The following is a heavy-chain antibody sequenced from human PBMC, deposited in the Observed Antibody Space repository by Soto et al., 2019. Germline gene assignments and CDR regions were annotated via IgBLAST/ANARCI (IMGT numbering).Heavy chain of an antibody. CDR1: GASISSGDYY. Sequence: QVQLQESGPGLVKPSQTLSLTCTVSGASISSGDYYWSWIRQPPGKGLEWIGYIYYSGTTYYNPSIKSRVTTPVDTSKIQSSLKLNSVPAADTAMYYCARYCSSDTCHRGFDYWGRGTLVTVSS. J-gene: IGHJ4*02. CDR2: IYYSGTT. V-gene: IGHV4-30-4*01. CDR3: ARYCSSDTCHRGFDY. D-gene: IGHD2-2*01.